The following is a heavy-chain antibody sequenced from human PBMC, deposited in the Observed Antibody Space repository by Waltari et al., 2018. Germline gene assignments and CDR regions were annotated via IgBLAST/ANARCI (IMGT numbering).Heavy chain of an antibody. J-gene: IGHJ5*02. CDR1: GGSISSYY. Sequence: QVQLQESGPGLVKPSETLSLTCTVSGGSISSYYWSWIRQPAGKGLEWIGRIYTSGSTNYNPALKNRATMSVDTSKNQFSLKLSSVTAADTAVYYCARYYCSSTSCYSPNWFDPWGQGTLVTVSS. CDR3: ARYYCSSTSCYSPNWFDP. CDR2: IYTSGST. V-gene: IGHV4-4*07. D-gene: IGHD2-2*01.